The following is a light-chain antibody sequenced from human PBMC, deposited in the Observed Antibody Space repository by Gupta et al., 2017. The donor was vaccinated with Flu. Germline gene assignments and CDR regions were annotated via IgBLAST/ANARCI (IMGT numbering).Light chain of an antibody. V-gene: IGKV4-1*01. CDR2: WAS. J-gene: IGKJ4*01. Sequence: EIVMTQSPDSLAVSLGERATINCKSSQSGLYSYNNKNYLAWYQQKPGQPPKLLIYWASTREAGVPDRFSGSGCGTDFTLTISSRQAEDVAVYYCQQYESNTPFTFGGGTKVEIK. CDR3: QQYESNTPFT. CDR1: QSGLYSYNNKNY.